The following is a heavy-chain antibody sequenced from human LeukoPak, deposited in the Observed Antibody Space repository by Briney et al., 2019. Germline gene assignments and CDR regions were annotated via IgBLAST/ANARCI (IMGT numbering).Heavy chain of an antibody. Sequence: GGSLRLSCAASGFTFDDYAMHWVRQAPGKGLEWVSAISGSGGSTYYADSVKGRFTISRDNSKNTLYLQMNSLRAEDTAVYYCAKSVAGTFDDVDYWGQGTLVTVSS. V-gene: IGHV3-23*01. D-gene: IGHD6-19*01. CDR2: ISGSGGST. CDR3: AKSVAGTFDDVDY. J-gene: IGHJ4*02. CDR1: GFTFDDYA.